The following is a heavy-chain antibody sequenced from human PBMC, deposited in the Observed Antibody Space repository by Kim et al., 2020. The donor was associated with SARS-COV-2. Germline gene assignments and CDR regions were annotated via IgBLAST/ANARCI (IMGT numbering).Heavy chain of an antibody. CDR3: TTAGGDCSSSVACFRFDY. CDR2: IKRKTDAGTT. Sequence: GGSLRLSCAASGFTFSNAWMSWVRQAPGKGLEWVGRIKRKTDAGTTDYGAPVKGRFTISRDDSKNTLYLQMNSLKTEDTAVYYCTTAGGDCSSSVACFRFDYWGQGTLVTVSS. V-gene: IGHV3-15*01. J-gene: IGHJ4*02. D-gene: IGHD2-21*02. CDR1: GFTFSNAW.